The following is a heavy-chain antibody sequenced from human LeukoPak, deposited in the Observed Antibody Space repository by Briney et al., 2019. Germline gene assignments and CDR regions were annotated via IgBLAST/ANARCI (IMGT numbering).Heavy chain of an antibody. Sequence: GGSLRLSCAASGFTFSNYNMNWVRQAPGKGLEWLSYISSSSSTIYYADSVKGRFTISRDNSKNTLYLQMNSLRAEDTAVYYCAKDQDGSYYYAGAFDIWGQGTMVTVSS. CDR1: GFTFSNYN. CDR2: ISSSSSTI. D-gene: IGHD3-10*01. J-gene: IGHJ3*02. V-gene: IGHV3-48*01. CDR3: AKDQDGSYYYAGAFDI.